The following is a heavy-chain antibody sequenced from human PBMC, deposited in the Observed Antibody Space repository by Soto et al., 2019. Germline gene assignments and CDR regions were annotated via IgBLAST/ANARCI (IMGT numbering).Heavy chain of an antibody. Sequence: EVQLVESGGGLIQPGGSLRLSCAASGFTVSSNYMSWVRQAPGKGLEWVSVIYSGGSTYYADSVKGRFTISRDNSKNTLYLQMNSLRVEDTEVYYCARDQGGSGSWAVYYYYCMDVWGQGTTVPVSS. CDR1: GFTVSSNY. CDR3: ARDQGGSGSWAVYYYYCMDV. V-gene: IGHV3-53*01. D-gene: IGHD3-10*01. CDR2: IYSGGST. J-gene: IGHJ6*02.